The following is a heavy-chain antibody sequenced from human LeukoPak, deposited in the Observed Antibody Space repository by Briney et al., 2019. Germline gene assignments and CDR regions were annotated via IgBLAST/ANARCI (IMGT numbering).Heavy chain of an antibody. J-gene: IGHJ3*02. D-gene: IGHD6-6*01. CDR1: GGTFSSYA. V-gene: IGHV1-69*13. Sequence: SVKVSCKASGGTFSSYAISWVRQAPGQGLEWMGGIIPIFGTANYAQKFQGRVTITADESTSTAYMELSSLRSEDTAVYYCASYYSSSVPGGAFDIWGQGTMVTVSS. CDR3: ASYYSSSVPGGAFDI. CDR2: IIPIFGTA.